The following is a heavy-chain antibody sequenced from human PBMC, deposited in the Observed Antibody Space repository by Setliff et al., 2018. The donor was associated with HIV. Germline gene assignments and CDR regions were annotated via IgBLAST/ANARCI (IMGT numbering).Heavy chain of an antibody. D-gene: IGHD3-22*01. J-gene: IGHJ3*01. CDR1: GGSISSSNW. CDR3: ARRGDSSGYYDAFDV. V-gene: IGHV4-4*02. CDR2: IYYTGNT. Sequence: SETLSLTCAVSGGSISSSNWWSWVRQPPGKGLEWIGEIYYTGNTNYNPSLKSRVSISVDKSKNQFSLKLNSATAADTAMYYCARRGDSSGYYDAFDVWGQGTMVTVSS.